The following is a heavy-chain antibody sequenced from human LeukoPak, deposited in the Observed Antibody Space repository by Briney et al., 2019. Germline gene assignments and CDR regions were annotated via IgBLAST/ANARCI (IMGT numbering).Heavy chain of an antibody. Sequence: GGSLRLSCAASGFTFSSYGMHWVRQAPGKGLEWVAVISYDGSNKYYADSVKGRFTISRDNSKNTLYLQMNSLRAEDTAVYYCAKESSGGWYFDYWGQGALVTVSS. CDR1: GFTFSSYG. J-gene: IGHJ4*02. CDR3: AKESSGGWYFDY. V-gene: IGHV3-30*18. CDR2: ISYDGSNK. D-gene: IGHD6-19*01.